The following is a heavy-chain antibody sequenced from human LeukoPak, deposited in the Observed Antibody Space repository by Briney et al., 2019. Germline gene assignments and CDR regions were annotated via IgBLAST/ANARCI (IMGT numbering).Heavy chain of an antibody. V-gene: IGHV3-53*01. CDR2: IYSGGST. J-gene: IGHJ4*02. Sequence: GGSLRLSCAASGFTVSSNYMSWVRQAPGKGLEWVSVIYSGGSTYYVDSVKGRFTISRDNSKNTLYLQMNSLRAEDTAIYYCARVLLREYFDYWGQGTLVTVSS. CDR1: GFTVSSNY. CDR3: ARVLLREYFDY. D-gene: IGHD2-21*02.